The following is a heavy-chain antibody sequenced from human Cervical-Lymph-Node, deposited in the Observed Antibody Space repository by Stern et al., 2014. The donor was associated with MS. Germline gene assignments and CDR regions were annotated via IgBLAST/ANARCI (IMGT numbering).Heavy chain of an antibody. J-gene: IGHJ4*02. V-gene: IGHV5-51*01. Sequence: EVRLVESGAEVKKPGQSLKISCKGSGYSFTNSWIGWVRQMPGKGLELMGIISPVAPETRYSPSFQGQVTISVDKSINTAYVQWTSLEASDTAMYYCARQGCATTSCHTIDSWGQGTLITVSS. CDR3: ARQGCATTSCHTIDS. CDR1: GYSFTNSW. CDR2: ISPVAPET. D-gene: IGHD2-2*02.